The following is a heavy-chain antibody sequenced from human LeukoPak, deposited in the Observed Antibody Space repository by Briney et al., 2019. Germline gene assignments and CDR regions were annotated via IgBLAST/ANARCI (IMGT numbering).Heavy chain of an antibody. CDR1: GGSISSYY. CDR2: IYYSGST. D-gene: IGHD3-9*01. CDR3: ASIKTYYDILTGYGPRYYIDY. V-gene: IGHV4-59*01. J-gene: IGHJ4*02. Sequence: PSETLSLTCTVSGGSISSYYWSWIRQPPGKGLEWIGYIYYSGSTNYNPSLKSRVTISVDTSKNQFSLKLSSVTAADTAVYYCASIKTYYDILTGYGPRYYIDYWGQGTLVTVSS.